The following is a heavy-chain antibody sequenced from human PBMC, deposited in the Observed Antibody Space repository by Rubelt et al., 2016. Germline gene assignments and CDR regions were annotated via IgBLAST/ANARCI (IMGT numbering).Heavy chain of an antibody. CDR2: ISHSGST. Sequence: QVHLQQWGAGLLKPSETLFLPCAVYGGSFSGYYWNWIRQPPGKGLEWIGQISHSGSTNYNPSLKSRVTMSVDTSKNKFSLKLSPGTAANTAGDYCARRAVTTGLSFWSQGSLVTVSS. CDR1: GGSFSGYY. V-gene: IGHV4-34*01. J-gene: IGHJ4*02. D-gene: IGHD4-17*01. CDR3: ARRAVTTGLSF.